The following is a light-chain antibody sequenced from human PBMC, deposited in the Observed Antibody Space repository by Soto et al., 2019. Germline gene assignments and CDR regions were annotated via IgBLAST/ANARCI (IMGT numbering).Light chain of an antibody. J-gene: IGKJ1*01. CDR2: AAS. Sequence: DIQMTQSPSSLSASVGDRVTITCRASQSITSYLNWYQQKPGKAPKLLIYAASNLQSGVPSRFSGSASGTDFTLTISSLQPVDFATYYCQQTYTYFRTFGQGTRVDIK. CDR1: QSITSY. CDR3: QQTYTYFRT. V-gene: IGKV1-39*01.